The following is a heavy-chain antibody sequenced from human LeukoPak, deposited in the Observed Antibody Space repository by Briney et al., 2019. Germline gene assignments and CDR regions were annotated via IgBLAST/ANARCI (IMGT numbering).Heavy chain of an antibody. CDR1: GYTFTSYG. CDR2: INPNSGGT. V-gene: IGHV1-2*02. J-gene: IGHJ4*02. CDR3: ARVHESGLLPFDY. Sequence: ASVKVSCKASGYTFTSYGISWVRQAPGQGLEWMGWINPNSGGTNYAQKFQGRVTMTRDTSISTAYMELSRLRSEDTAVYYCARVHESGLLPFDYWGQGTLVTVSS. D-gene: IGHD2-15*01.